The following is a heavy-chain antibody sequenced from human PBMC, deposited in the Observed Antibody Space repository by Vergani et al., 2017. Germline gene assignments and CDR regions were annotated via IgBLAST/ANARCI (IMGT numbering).Heavy chain of an antibody. D-gene: IGHD1-26*01. J-gene: IGHJ1*01. CDR1: GGTFSSYT. CDR2: IIPILGIA. Sequence: QVQLVQSGAEVKKPGSSVKVSCKASGGTFSSYTISWVRQAPGQGLEWMGRIIPILGIANYAQKFQGRVTITADKSTSTAYMELSSLRSEDTAVYYCARDLWSGSYYEGYFQHWGQGTLVTVSS. V-gene: IGHV1-69*08. CDR3: ARDLWSGSYYEGYFQH.